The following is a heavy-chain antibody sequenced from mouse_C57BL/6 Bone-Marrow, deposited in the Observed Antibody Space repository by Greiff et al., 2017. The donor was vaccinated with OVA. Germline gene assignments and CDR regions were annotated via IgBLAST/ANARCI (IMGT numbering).Heavy chain of an antibody. D-gene: IGHD1-1*01. CDR2: IRNKANNHAT. CDR1: GFTFSDAW. V-gene: IGHV6-6*01. J-gene: IGHJ2*01. Sequence: EVKVVESGGGLVQPGGSMKLSCAASGFTFSDAWMDWVRQSPEKGLEWVAEIRNKANNHATYYAESVKGRFTISRDDSKSSVYLQMNSLRAEDTGIYYCTCPLTTGFDYWGQGTTLTVSS. CDR3: TCPLTTGFDY.